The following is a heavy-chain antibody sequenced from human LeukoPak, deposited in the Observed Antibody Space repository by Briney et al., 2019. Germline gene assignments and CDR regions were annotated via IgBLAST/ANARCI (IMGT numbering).Heavy chain of an antibody. CDR1: GDSISSSSSY. Sequence: SETLSLTCSVSGDSISSSSSYWGWIRQPPGKGLEWTGSIYYSGSTYYNPSLKSRVTISVDTSKNQFSLKLSSVTAADTAVYYCARQHKYGGNALDPWGQGTLVTVSS. CDR2: IYYSGST. CDR3: ARQHKYGGNALDP. J-gene: IGHJ5*02. V-gene: IGHV4-39*01. D-gene: IGHD4-23*01.